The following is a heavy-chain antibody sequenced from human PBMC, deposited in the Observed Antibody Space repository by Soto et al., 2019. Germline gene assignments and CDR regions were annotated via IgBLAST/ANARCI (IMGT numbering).Heavy chain of an antibody. CDR2: ISYDGSNK. CDR1: GFTFSIYA. CDR3: AREYSDGWFDP. Sequence: QVQLVESGGGVVQPGRSLRLSCAASGFTFSIYAMHWVRQAPGKGLEWVAVISYDGSNKYYADSVKGRFTISRDNSKNTVYLQMNSLRAEDSAGYYCAREYSDGWFDPWGQGTLVIVSS. J-gene: IGHJ5*02. V-gene: IGHV3-30-3*01. D-gene: IGHD2-21*01.